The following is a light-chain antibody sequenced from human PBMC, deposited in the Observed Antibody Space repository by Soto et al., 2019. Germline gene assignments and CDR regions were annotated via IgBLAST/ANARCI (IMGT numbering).Light chain of an antibody. J-gene: IGKJ4*01. CDR3: QQLESYPST. CDR2: DAS. CDR1: QSISSW. Sequence: DIQMTQSPSTLSASVGARVPITCRASQSISSWLAWYQQKPGKAPKLLIYDASSLESGVPSRFSGSGSGTEFTLTISSLQPDDFATYYCQQLESYPSTFGGGTKVDIK. V-gene: IGKV1-5*01.